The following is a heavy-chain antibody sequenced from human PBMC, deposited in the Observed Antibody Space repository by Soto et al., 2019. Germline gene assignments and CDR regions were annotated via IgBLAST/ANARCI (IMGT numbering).Heavy chain of an antibody. D-gene: IGHD1-26*01. V-gene: IGHV3-74*01. CDR1: DLPLIRT. CDR2: INGDGSST. J-gene: IGHJ2*01. Sequence: EVQLVESGGGLVQPGGPLSSPCPASDLPLIRTWCTWFRKPPGKGRFWASGINGDGSSTTYANSVRGRFTISRDNANNTLHLQMNSLRAEDTGLYYCASLGGTSRLWYFDLWGRGTLVTVSS. CDR3: ASLGGTSRLWYFDL.